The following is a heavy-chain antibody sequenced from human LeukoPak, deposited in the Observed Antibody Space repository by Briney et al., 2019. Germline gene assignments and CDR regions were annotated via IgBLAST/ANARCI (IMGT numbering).Heavy chain of an antibody. CDR3: ARIRWAASSCWYDY. Sequence: GGSLRLSCAVSGITFTSYWMSWVHQAPGKGLEWVANIKQDGGEKYYVDSVRGRFTISRDNAKNSLYLQMHSLRAEDTAVYYCARIRWAASSCWYDYWGQGTLVTVSS. V-gene: IGHV3-7*01. CDR1: GITFTSYW. D-gene: IGHD6-19*01. CDR2: IKQDGGEK. J-gene: IGHJ4*02.